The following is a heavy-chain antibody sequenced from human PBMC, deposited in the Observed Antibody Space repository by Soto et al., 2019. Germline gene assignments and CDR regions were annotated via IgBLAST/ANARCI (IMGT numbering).Heavy chain of an antibody. CDR3: AKAAAGTPPQYFDY. CDR2: ISYDGSNK. CDR1: GVTFSSYG. Sequence: GGSLRLSCAASGVTFSSYGMHWVRQAPGKGLEWVAVISYDGSNKYYADSVKGRFTISRDNSKNTLYLQMNSLRAEDTAVYYCAKAAAGTPPQYFDYWGQGTLVTVSS. V-gene: IGHV3-30*18. J-gene: IGHJ4*02. D-gene: IGHD6-13*01.